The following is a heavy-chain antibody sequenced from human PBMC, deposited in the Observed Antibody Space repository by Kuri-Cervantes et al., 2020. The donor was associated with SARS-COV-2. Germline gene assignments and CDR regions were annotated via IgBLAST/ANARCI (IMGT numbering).Heavy chain of an antibody. CDR1: GFTFADYA. D-gene: IGHD5-18*01. V-gene: IGHV3-23*01. Sequence: GESLKISCAASGFTFADYAMSWVRQAPGKGLEWVSSISASGGSANYADSVKGRLTVSRDNSKNTLYLQINSLRAEDTAVYYCANGHGFGYPPYDYWGQGTLVTVSS. CDR3: ANGHGFGYPPYDY. CDR2: ISASGGSA. J-gene: IGHJ4*02.